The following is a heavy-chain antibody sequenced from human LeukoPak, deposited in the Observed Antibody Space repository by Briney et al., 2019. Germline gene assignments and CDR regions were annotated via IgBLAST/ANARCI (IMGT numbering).Heavy chain of an antibody. D-gene: IGHD2/OR15-2a*01. Sequence: PSETLSLTCTVSGGSVSSGSYYWSWIRQPPGKGLEWIGYIYYSGSTNYNPSLKSRVTISVDTSKNQFSLKLSSVTAADTAVYYCARYYGTVDYWGQGTLVTVSS. CDR1: GGSVSSGSYY. CDR3: ARYYGTVDY. V-gene: IGHV4-61*01. J-gene: IGHJ4*02. CDR2: IYYSGST.